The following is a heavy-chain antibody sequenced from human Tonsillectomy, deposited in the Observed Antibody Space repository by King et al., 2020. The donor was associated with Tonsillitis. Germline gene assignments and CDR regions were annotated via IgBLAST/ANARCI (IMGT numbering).Heavy chain of an antibody. Sequence: VQLQESGPGLVKPSGTLSLTCAVSGGSISSSNWWSWVRQPPGKGLEWIGEIYHSGSTNYNPSLKSRVTISVDKSKNQFSLKLSSVTAADTAVYYCERKSAVAGHGDYFDYWGQGTLVTVSS. D-gene: IGHD6-19*01. J-gene: IGHJ4*02. V-gene: IGHV4-4*02. CDR2: IYHSGST. CDR3: ERKSAVAGHGDYFDY. CDR1: GGSISSSNW.